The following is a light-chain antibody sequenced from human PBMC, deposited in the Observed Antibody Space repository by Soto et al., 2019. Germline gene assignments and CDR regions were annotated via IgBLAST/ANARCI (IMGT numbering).Light chain of an antibody. V-gene: IGKV3-20*01. Sequence: EIVMPQSPATLSVSPGEGVTLSCRASQGIGDTLAWYQQKPGQAPRLLIYGASSRATGIPDRFSGSGSGTDFTLTISRLEPEDFAVYYCQQYGSSPQTFGQGTKVDIK. CDR3: QQYGSSPQT. CDR1: QGIGDT. CDR2: GAS. J-gene: IGKJ1*01.